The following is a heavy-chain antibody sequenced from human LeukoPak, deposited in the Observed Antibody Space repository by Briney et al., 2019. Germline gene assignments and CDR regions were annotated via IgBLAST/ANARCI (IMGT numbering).Heavy chain of an antibody. D-gene: IGHD2-2*01. CDR3: VREGIVVGRNWFDP. J-gene: IGHJ5*02. CDR1: GFTFSSYW. V-gene: IGHV3-74*01. CDR2: INSDESST. Sequence: PGGSLRLSCAASGFTFSSYWMHWVRQAPGKGLVWVSRINSDESSTSYADSVKGRFTISRDNAKNTLYLQMNSLRAEDTAVYHCVREGIVVGRNWFDPWGQGTLVTVSS.